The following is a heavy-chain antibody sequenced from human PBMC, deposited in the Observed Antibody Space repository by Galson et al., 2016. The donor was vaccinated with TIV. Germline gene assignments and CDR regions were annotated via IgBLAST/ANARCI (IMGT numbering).Heavy chain of an antibody. Sequence: PALVKPTQTLTLTCTFSGFSLRTTGTCVSWIRQPPGKALEWLGRIDWDDAKFYSTSLKTRLTISKGASENQVVLTMTNMDPVDTARYYCARMPVFCYSTSCYDGNYWGQGILVTVSS. CDR3: ARMPVFCYSTSCYDGNY. CDR1: GFSLRTTGTC. J-gene: IGHJ4*02. CDR2: IDWDDAK. D-gene: IGHD2-2*01. V-gene: IGHV2-70*17.